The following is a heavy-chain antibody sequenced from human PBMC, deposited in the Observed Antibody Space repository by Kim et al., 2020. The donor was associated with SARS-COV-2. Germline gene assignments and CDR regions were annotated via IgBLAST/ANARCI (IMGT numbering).Heavy chain of an antibody. CDR1: GFTFSNYG. D-gene: IGHD2-15*01. CDR3: ARGDCSSSSCYYFDS. Sequence: GSLRLSCATSGFTFSNYGMNWVRQAPGKGLEWVAVIWYDGSNKYYADSVKGRFTISRDNSKNMLYLQMDSLRAEDTAVYYCARGDCSSSSCYYFDSWGQG. CDR2: IWYDGSNK. V-gene: IGHV3-33*01. J-gene: IGHJ4*02.